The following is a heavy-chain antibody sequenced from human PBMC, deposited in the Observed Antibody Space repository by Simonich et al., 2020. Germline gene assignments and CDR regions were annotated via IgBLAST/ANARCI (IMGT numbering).Heavy chain of an antibody. CDR3: ARVGYSNYSYYGMDV. CDR2: IYHRERT. J-gene: IGHJ6*02. CDR1: GYSISRGYY. V-gene: IGHV4-38-2*01. Sequence: QVQLQESGPGLVKPSETLSLTCAVSGYSISRGYYWGWIRPPPGQGLEWIGSIYHRERTYYNPSLKSRVTRSVDTSKNQVSLKLSSVTAADTAVYYCARVGYSNYSYYGMDVWGQGTTVTVSS. D-gene: IGHD6-13*01.